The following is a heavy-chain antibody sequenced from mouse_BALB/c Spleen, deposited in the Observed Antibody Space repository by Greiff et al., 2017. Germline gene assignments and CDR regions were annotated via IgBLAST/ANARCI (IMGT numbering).Heavy chain of an antibody. Sequence: VQLKESGGGLVQPGGSRKLSCAASGFTFSSFGMHWVRQAPEKGLEWVAYISSGSSTIYYADTVKGRFTISRDNPKNTLFLQLTSLRSEDTAMYYSARRTNYAMDYWGQGTSVTVSS. CDR2: ISSGSSTI. CDR1: GFTFSSFG. J-gene: IGHJ4*01. V-gene: IGHV5-17*02. CDR3: ARRTNYAMDY.